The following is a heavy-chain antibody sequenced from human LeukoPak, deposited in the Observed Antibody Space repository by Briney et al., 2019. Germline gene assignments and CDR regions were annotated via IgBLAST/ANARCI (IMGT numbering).Heavy chain of an antibody. CDR1: GGSFSAFH. V-gene: IGHV4-30-4*08. Sequence: SETLSLTCTVSGGSFSAFHWSWIRQPPGKGLEWIGYIYYSGSTYYNPSLKSRVTISVDTSKNQFSLKLSSVTAADTAVYYCARSGYSGYAVDYWXQGTLVTVSS. CDR2: IYYSGST. D-gene: IGHD5-12*01. CDR3: ARSGYSGYAVDY. J-gene: IGHJ4*02.